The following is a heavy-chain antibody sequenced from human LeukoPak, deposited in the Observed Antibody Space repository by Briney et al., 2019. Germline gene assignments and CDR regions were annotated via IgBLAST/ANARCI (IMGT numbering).Heavy chain of an antibody. V-gene: IGHV4-34*01. D-gene: IGHD1-7*01. CDR2: INHRGST. CDR3: ARSAITATTRSRRYYYYGMDV. CDR1: GGPFSTFY. J-gene: IGHJ6*02. Sequence: SETLFLTCAVHGGPFSTFYWTWIRHPPGKGLEWIGEINHRGSTNYNPSLKNRVPIAVDTSKNQISLKLRSVTAADTAVYYCARSAITATTRSRRYYYYGMDVWGLGTTVTVSS.